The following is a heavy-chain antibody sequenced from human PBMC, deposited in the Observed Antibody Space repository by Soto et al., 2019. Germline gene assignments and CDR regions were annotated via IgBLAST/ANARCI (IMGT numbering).Heavy chain of an antibody. CDR2: IHDTGRT. D-gene: IGHD3-16*02. V-gene: IGHV4-4*07. J-gene: IGHJ4*02. Sequence: QVQLQESGPGLVKPSETLSLTCTVSGDSLSTYYWSWIRQPAGERLEWLGRIHDTGRTNYNPSLKSRVTMSVDTSKNQFALRVNSVTAADTAVYYCARESVSGTYRFDSWGQGTLVTVSA. CDR1: GDSLSTYY. CDR3: ARESVSGTYRFDS.